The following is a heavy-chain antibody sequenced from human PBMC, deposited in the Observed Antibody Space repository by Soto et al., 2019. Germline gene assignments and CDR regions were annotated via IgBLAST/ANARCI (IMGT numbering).Heavy chain of an antibody. Sequence: SSVKVSCKASGGTFSSYRINWVRQAPGQGLEWVGGIVPIYRTADYAQKFQGRVTITADESARTSYMELRSLKSQDTAVYDCGRDSGAKLRSSWGQGTLVSAAS. D-gene: IGHD6-13*01. CDR2: IVPIYRTA. CDR3: GRDSGAKLRSS. V-gene: IGHV1-69*13. CDR1: GGTFSSYR. J-gene: IGHJ4*02.